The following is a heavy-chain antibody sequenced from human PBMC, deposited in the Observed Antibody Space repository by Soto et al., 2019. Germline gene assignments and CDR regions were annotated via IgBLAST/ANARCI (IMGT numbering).Heavy chain of an antibody. Sequence: QVQLVQSGAEVKKPGSSVKVSCKASGGTFSSYTISWVRQAPGQGLEWMGRIIPILGIANYAQKFQGRVMITADKSTSTAYMELSSLRSEDTAVYYCARGGGSDPWNGGGMDVWGQGTTVTVSS. CDR3: ARGGGSDPWNGGGMDV. J-gene: IGHJ6*02. V-gene: IGHV1-69*02. CDR1: GGTFSSYT. D-gene: IGHD3-10*01. CDR2: IIPILGIA.